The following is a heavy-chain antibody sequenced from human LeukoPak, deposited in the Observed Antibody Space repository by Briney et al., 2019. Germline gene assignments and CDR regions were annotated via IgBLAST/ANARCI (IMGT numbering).Heavy chain of an antibody. CDR1: GFTVSSNY. Sequence: GGSLRLSCAASGFTVSSNYMSWVRQAPGKGLEWVSVIYSGGSTYYADSVKGRFTISRNNSKNTLYLQMNSLRAEDTAVYYCARNRYGDYVTYDYWGQGTLVTVSS. V-gene: IGHV3-66*02. J-gene: IGHJ4*02. CDR3: ARNRYGDYVTYDY. D-gene: IGHD4-17*01. CDR2: IYSGGST.